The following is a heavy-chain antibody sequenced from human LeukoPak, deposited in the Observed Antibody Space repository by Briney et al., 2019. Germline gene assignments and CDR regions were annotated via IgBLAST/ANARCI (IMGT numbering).Heavy chain of an antibody. CDR1: GFTFTAYY. J-gene: IGHJ3*01. CDR2: INPNSGGT. D-gene: IGHD3-22*01. Sequence: ASVKVSCKASGFTFTAYYIHWVRQAPGQGLEWMGWINPNSGGTNYAQKFQGRVTMTRDTSIRTAYMELSRLRSDDTAVYYCARDYHDSSGFGAFDLWGQGTMVTVSS. CDR3: ARDYHDSSGFGAFDL. V-gene: IGHV1-2*02.